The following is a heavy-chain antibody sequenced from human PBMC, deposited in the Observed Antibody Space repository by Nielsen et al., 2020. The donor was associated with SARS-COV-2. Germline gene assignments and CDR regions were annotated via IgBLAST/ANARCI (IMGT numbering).Heavy chain of an antibody. CDR1: GFTFSSYG. CDR3: ARVPPGVD. J-gene: IGHJ4*02. D-gene: IGHD2-2*01. CDR2: ISYDGSNK. V-gene: IGHV3-30*03. Sequence: GESLKISCAASGFTFSSYGMHWVRQAPGKGLEWVAVISYDGSNKYYADSVKGRFTISRDNSKNTLYLQMNSLRSEDTAVYYCARVPPGVDWGQGTLVTVSS.